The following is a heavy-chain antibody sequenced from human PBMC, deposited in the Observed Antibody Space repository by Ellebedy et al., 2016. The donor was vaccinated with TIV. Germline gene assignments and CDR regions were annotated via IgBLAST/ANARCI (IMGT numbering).Heavy chain of an antibody. V-gene: IGHV4-39*01. Sequence: MPSETLSLTCTVSGGSISSRSYYWGWIRQPPGKGLEWIGTIYYSGSTYYNPSLKSRVTISVDTSKNQFSLKLSSVTAADTAVYYCARWSREYSSSSFDYWGQGTLVTVSS. J-gene: IGHJ4*02. CDR3: ARWSREYSSSSFDY. CDR1: GGSISSRSYY. CDR2: IYYSGST. D-gene: IGHD6-6*01.